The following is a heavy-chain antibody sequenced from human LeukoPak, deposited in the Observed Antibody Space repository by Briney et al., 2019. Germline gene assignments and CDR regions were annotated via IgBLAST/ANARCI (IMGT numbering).Heavy chain of an antibody. J-gene: IGHJ6*03. Sequence: PGGSLRLSCTASGLTLSIYSLTWVRQAPGKGLEWVSSISSTSIYIYYADSVKGRFTISRDNAQNSLYLQMNSLRAEDTAVYSCARAAAGAEPHTLHYHYMDVWGKGTTVTVSS. CDR1: GLTLSIYS. CDR3: ARAAAGAEPHTLHYHYMDV. CDR2: ISSTSIYI. D-gene: IGHD6-13*01. V-gene: IGHV3-21*01.